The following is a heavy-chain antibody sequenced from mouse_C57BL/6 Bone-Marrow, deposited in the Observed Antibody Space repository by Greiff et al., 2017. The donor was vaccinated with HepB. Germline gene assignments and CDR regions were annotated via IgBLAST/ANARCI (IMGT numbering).Heavy chain of an antibody. CDR3: ARWLNWDSWFAY. Sequence: QVQLQQSGPELVKPGASVKISCKASGYAFSSSWMNWVKQRPGKGLEWIGRIYPGDGDTNYNGKFKGKATLTADKSSSTAYMQLSSLTSEDSAVYFCARWLNWDSWFAYWGQGTLVTVSA. V-gene: IGHV1-82*01. CDR1: GYAFSSSW. D-gene: IGHD4-1*01. J-gene: IGHJ3*01. CDR2: IYPGDGDT.